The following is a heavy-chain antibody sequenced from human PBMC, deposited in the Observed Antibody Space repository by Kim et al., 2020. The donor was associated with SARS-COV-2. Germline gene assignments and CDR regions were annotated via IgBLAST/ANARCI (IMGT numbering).Heavy chain of an antibody. CDR1: GFTFTSSA. D-gene: IGHD6-13*01. Sequence: SVKVSCKASGFTFTSSAVQWVRQARGQRLEWIGWIVVGSGNTNYAQKFQERVTITRDMSTSTAYMELSSLRSEDTAVYYCAADENSSWYVYYYGMDVWGQGTTVTVSS. CDR2: IVVGSGNT. J-gene: IGHJ6*02. CDR3: AADENSSWYVYYYGMDV. V-gene: IGHV1-58*01.